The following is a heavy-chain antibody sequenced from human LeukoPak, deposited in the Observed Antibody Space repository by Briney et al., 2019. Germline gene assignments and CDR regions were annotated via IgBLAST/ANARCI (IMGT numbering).Heavy chain of an antibody. D-gene: IGHD1-26*01. CDR1: GGSISSYY. V-gene: IGHV4-59*08. Sequence: SETLSLTCTVSGGSISSYYWSWIRQPPGKGLEWIGYIYYSGSTNYNPSLKSRVTISVDTSKNQFSLKLSSVTAADTAVYYCARTSGSYYGFDYWGQGTLVTVSS. J-gene: IGHJ4*02. CDR3: ARTSGSYYGFDY. CDR2: IYYSGST.